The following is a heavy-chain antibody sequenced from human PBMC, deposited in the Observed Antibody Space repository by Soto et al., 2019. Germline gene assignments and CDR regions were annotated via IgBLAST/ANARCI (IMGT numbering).Heavy chain of an antibody. D-gene: IGHD3-10*01. J-gene: IGHJ4*02. V-gene: IGHV3-9*01. CDR1: GFTFDDYA. CDR3: GLVRAEDDY. CDR2: ISWNSGSI. Sequence: PGGSLRLSCAASGFTFDDYAMQWVRQAPGKGLEWVSGISWNSGSIGYADSVKGRFTISRDNAKNSLYLQMNSLRAEDTALYYCGLVRAEDDYWGQGTLVTVSS.